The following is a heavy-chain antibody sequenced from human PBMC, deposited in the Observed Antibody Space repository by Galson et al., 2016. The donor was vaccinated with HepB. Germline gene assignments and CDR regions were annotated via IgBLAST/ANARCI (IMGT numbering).Heavy chain of an antibody. D-gene: IGHD3-9*01. J-gene: IGHJ4*02. Sequence: QSGAEVKKPGESLKISCKGSGYSFSSQSIGWVRQMPGKGLEWMGIIYPADSDTTYSPSFQGQVTISADKSISTAYLQWCSLKASDTAMYYCARQPSPSLTIFAYYFDYWGQGTLVTVSS. CDR3: ARQPSPSLTIFAYYFDY. CDR2: IYPADSDT. V-gene: IGHV5-51*01. CDR1: GYSFSSQS.